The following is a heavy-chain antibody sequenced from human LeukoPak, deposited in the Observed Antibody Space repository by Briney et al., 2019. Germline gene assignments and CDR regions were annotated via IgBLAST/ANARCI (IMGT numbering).Heavy chain of an antibody. CDR1: GGSISSSNW. Sequence: PSGTLSLTCAVSGGSISSSNWWSWVRQPPGKGLEWIGEIYHSGSTNYNPSLKSRVTISVDTSKNQFSLKLSSVTAADTAVYYCARGTAMVSLGAYYFDYWGQGTLVTVSS. V-gene: IGHV4-4*02. CDR3: ARGTAMVSLGAYYFDY. CDR2: IYHSGST. D-gene: IGHD5-18*01. J-gene: IGHJ4*02.